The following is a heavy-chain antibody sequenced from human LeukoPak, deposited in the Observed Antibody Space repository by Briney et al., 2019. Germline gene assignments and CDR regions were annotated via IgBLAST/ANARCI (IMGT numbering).Heavy chain of an antibody. CDR3: ARFITKYYDSSDYYEPEYYFDY. CDR1: GGTFSNYG. Sequence: SVKVSCKASGGTFSNYGITWVRQAPGQGLEWMGRIIPIFGIPNYAQKFLGRVTITADKSTSTAYMDLTGLRSEDTAVYYCARFITKYYDSSDYYEPEYYFDYWGQGTLVTVSS. J-gene: IGHJ4*02. D-gene: IGHD3-22*01. CDR2: IIPIFGIP. V-gene: IGHV1-69*04.